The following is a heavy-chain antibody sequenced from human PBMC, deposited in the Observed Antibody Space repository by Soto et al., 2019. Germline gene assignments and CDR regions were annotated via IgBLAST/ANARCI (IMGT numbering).Heavy chain of an antibody. CDR2: IYYSGST. J-gene: IGHJ6*03. Sequence: SETLSLTCTVSGGSISSYYWSWIRQPPGKGLEWIGYIYYSGSTNYNPSLKSRVTISVDTSKNQFSLKLSSVTAADTAVYYCARQGSITIFGVVTKYYYYMDVWGKGTTVTVSS. D-gene: IGHD3-3*01. CDR3: ARQGSITIFGVVTKYYYYMDV. V-gene: IGHV4-59*08. CDR1: GGSISSYY.